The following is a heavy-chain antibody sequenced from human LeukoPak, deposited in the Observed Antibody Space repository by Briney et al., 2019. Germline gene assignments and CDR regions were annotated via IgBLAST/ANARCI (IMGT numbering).Heavy chain of an antibody. D-gene: IGHD1-1*01. CDR2: MDPSGSQK. J-gene: IGHJ4*02. Sequence: PGGSLRLSCAASEFIFDRSWVNWVRQAPGKGLEWVANMDPSGSQKRYVDSVKSRFTISKDNPGTSLYLDMYGLRAEDTAKYYCAIWTSGNYWGQGTLVTVSS. CDR3: AIWTSGNY. CDR1: EFIFDRSW. V-gene: IGHV3-7*01.